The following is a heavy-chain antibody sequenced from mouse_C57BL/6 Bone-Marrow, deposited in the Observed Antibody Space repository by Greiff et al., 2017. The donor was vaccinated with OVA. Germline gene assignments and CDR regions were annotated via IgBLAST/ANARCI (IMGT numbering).Heavy chain of an antibody. CDR1: GFTFSDYY. CDR3: ARVLLNGAFDV. V-gene: IGHV5-16*01. Sequence: DVMLVESEGGLVQPGSSMKLSCTASGFTFSDYYMAWVRQVPEKGLEWVANINYDGSSTYYLDSLKSRFIISRDNAKNILYLQMSSLKSEDTATYYCARVLLNGAFDVWGTGTTVTVSS. J-gene: IGHJ1*03. CDR2: INYDGSST.